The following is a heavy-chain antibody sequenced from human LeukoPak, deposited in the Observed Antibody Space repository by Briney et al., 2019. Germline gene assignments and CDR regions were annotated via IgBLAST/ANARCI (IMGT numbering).Heavy chain of an antibody. CDR3: ARVTTIFGNYYFDY. CDR2: IYYSGNT. CDR1: GDSFSSYY. V-gene: IGHV4-59*01. J-gene: IGHJ4*02. Sequence: SETLSLTCTVSGDSFSSYYWSWIRQPPGKGLEWIAYIYYSGNTNYNPSLKSRVTISVDTSRNQFSLKLSSVTAADTAVYYCARVTTIFGNYYFDYWDQGTLVTVSS. D-gene: IGHD3-3*01.